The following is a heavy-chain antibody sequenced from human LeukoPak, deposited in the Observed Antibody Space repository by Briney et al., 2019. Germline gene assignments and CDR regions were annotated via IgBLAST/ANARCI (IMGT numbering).Heavy chain of an antibody. CDR1: GYTFTNYY. CDR3: ARNRRVAAAGYFDY. J-gene: IGHJ4*02. CDR2: INPSGGRT. V-gene: IGHV1-46*01. Sequence: ASVKLSCKASGYTFTNYYIHWVRQDPGQGLEWVGMINPSGGRTSYAQRFQGRVTMTTDTSTSTAYMELRSLRSDDTAVYYCARNRRVAAAGYFDYWGQGTLVTVSS. D-gene: IGHD6-13*01.